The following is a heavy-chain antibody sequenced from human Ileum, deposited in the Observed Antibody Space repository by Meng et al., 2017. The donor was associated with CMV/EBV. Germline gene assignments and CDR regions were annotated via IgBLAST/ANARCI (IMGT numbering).Heavy chain of an antibody. CDR3: ASAPLEPHYYYGLDV. J-gene: IGHJ6*02. Sequence: GESLKISCAASGFSFSNYWMHWVRQAPGKGLQWVSRIKSDGSGISYADSVKGRFTISRDNAKNTLYLQMNSLGAEDTAVYYCASAPLEPHYYYGLDVWGQGTTVTVSS. CDR2: IKSDGSGI. V-gene: IGHV3-74*01. CDR1: GFSFSNYW. D-gene: IGHD1-1*01.